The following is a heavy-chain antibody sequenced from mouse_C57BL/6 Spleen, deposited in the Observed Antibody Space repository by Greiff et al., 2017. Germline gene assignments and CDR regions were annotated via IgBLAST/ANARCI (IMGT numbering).Heavy chain of an antibody. D-gene: IGHD1-1*01. CDR3: ARWEYGRSGYVGC. V-gene: IGHV1-55*01. CDR2: IYPGSGST. J-gene: IGHJ2*01. Sequence: VQLQQPGAELVKPGASVKMSCKASGYTFTSYWITWVKQRPGQGLEWIGDIYPGSGSTNYNEKFKSKATLTVDTSSSTAYMQLSSLTSEDSAVYCCARWEYGRSGYVGCRGQGTTLTVSS. CDR1: GYTFTSYW.